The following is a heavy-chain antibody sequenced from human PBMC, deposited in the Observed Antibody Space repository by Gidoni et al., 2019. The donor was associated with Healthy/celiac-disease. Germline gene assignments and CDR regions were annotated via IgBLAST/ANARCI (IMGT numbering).Heavy chain of an antibody. CDR1: GFTFDDYA. CDR3: AKDNDYGDYYGMDV. V-gene: IGHV3-9*01. Sequence: EVQLVESGGGLVQPGRSLRLSCPASGFTFDDYAMHWVRQAPGKGLEWVSGISWNSGSIGYADSVKGRFTISRDNAKNSLYLQMNSLRAEDTALYYCAKDNDYGDYYGMDVWGQGTTVTVSS. J-gene: IGHJ6*02. D-gene: IGHD4-17*01. CDR2: ISWNSGSI.